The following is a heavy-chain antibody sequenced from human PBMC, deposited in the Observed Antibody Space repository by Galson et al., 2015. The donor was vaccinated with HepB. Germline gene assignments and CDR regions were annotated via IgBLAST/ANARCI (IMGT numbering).Heavy chain of an antibody. D-gene: IGHD6-19*01. CDR1: QFIFSDFW. V-gene: IGHV3-7*03. J-gene: IGHJ3*02. CDR2: IKEDGSAK. Sequence: SLRLSCAASQFIFSDFWMAWVRQAPGKGLEEVAHIKEDGSAKSYGDSVRGRFAISRDNAKNLLYLQMNSLRDDDTALYYCARNRGWSTFDIWGQGTMVTVSS. CDR3: ARNRGWSTFDI.